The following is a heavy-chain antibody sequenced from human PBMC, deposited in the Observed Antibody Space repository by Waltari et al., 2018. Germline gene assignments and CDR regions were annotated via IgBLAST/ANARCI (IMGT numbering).Heavy chain of an antibody. CDR2: IIPIFGTAP. D-gene: IGHD3-16*01. J-gene: IGHJ5*02. Sequence: QVQLVQSGAEVKKPWSSVKVSCKASEGTFGRYAISWVRQAPGEGLEWMGGIIPIFGTAPNYAQKFQGRLTVTADESTATVYMDLSSLRSDDTAVYYCARRQLGGAFDPWGQGTLVSVSS. CDR1: EGTFGRYA. V-gene: IGHV1-69*12. CDR3: ARRQLGGAFDP.